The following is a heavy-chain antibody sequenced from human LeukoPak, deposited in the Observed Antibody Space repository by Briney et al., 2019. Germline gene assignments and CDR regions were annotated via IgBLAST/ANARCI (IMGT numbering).Heavy chain of an antibody. V-gene: IGHV3-30*02. J-gene: IGHJ4*02. D-gene: IGHD1-26*01. Sequence: GGSLTLSCAASGFSFSDYGMHWVRQAPGKGLEWVAFIRHDGSKKYYADSVKGRFTISRDNSKNTLYLQMNSLRAEDTAVYYCARDKRVGPHGDYFDYWGQGTLVTVSS. CDR2: IRHDGSKK. CDR1: GFSFSDYG. CDR3: ARDKRVGPHGDYFDY.